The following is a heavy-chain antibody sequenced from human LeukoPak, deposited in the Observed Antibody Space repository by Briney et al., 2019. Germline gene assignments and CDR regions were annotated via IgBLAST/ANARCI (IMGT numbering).Heavy chain of an antibody. D-gene: IGHD5-12*01. CDR3: ARVPGDYDWDYYYGMDV. J-gene: IGHJ6*02. CDR2: ISYDGNNK. V-gene: IGHV3-30-3*01. CDR1: GFTFSSYA. Sequence: GGSLRLSCAASGFTFSSYAMHWVRQAPGKGLEWVAVISYDGNNKYFADSVKGRFTISRDNSKNTLYLQMNSLRAEDTAVYYCARVPGDYDWDYYYGMDVWGQGTTVTVSS.